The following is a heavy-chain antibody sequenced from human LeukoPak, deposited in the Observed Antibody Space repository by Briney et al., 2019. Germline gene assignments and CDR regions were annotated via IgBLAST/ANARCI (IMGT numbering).Heavy chain of an antibody. CDR1: GYTFTGYY. V-gene: IGHV1-2*02. Sequence: GASVKVSCKASGYTFTGYYMHWVRQAPGQGLEWMGWINPNSGGTNYAQKFQGGVTMTRDTSISTAYMELSSLRSEDTAVYYCARGPPDILTGKTDYWGQGTLVTVSS. CDR2: INPNSGGT. J-gene: IGHJ4*02. CDR3: ARGPPDILTGKTDY. D-gene: IGHD3-9*01.